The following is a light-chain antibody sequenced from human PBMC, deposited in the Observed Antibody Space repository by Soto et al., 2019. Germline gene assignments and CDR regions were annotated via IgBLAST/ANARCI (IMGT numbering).Light chain of an antibody. V-gene: IGKV3-11*01. J-gene: IGKJ3*01. CDR3: QQRSNWPPT. CDR1: QSVSSY. Sequence: EIVLTQSPATPSLSPGERATLSCRASQSVSSYLAWYQQKPGQAPRLLIYDASNRATGIPARFSGSGSGTAFTLTISSLEPEDFAVYYCQQRSNWPPTFGPGTKVDFK. CDR2: DAS.